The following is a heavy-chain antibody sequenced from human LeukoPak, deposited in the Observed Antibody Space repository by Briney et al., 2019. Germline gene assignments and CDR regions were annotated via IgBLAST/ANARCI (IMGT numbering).Heavy chain of an antibody. CDR2: INGSGVNT. J-gene: IGHJ6*02. CDR1: GFTFSSYA. D-gene: IGHD4/OR15-4a*01. Sequence: PGGSLRLSCAASGFTFSSYAMRWVRQAPGKGLEWVSAINGSGVNTYYAHSVKGRFTISRDNSKNTLYLEMNSLRAEDTAVYYCAKGQEGAALYGMDVWGQGTTVTVSS. V-gene: IGHV3-23*01. CDR3: AKGQEGAALYGMDV.